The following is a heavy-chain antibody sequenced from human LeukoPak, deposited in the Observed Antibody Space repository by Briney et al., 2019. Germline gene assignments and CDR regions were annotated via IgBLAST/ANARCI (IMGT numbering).Heavy chain of an antibody. CDR1: GGSISNSY. D-gene: IGHD3-3*01. J-gene: IGHJ3*02. V-gene: IGHV4-4*07. CDR2: IYTSGST. CDR3: ARTSWYYDFWSGYPPWAFDI. Sequence: SQTLSLTCTVSGGSISNSYWSWIRQPPGKGLEWIGRIYTSGSTNYNPSLKTRVTMSVDTSKNQFSLKLSSVTAADTAVYYCARTSWYYDFWSGYPPWAFDIWGQGTMVTVSS.